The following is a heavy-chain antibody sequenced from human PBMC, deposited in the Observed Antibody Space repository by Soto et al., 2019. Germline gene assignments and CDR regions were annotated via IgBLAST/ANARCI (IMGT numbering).Heavy chain of an antibody. CDR1: GESFRAYN. D-gene: IGHD3-10*01. CDR3: ARGTYVGPRPDDYDGMDV. J-gene: IGHJ6*02. CDR2: IDQSGSS. Sequence: NHSESLALTCAFCGESFRAYNWTFILQTPVKGLEWIGEIDQSGSSISNPSLKSRVTISLDKSKNQFSLTMTSVTAADTSVYFCARGTYVGPRPDDYDGMDVWGQGTTVTVSS. V-gene: IGHV4-34*01.